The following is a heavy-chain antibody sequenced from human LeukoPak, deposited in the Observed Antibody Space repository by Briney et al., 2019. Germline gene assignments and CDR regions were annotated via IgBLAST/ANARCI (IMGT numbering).Heavy chain of an antibody. CDR2: INTNTGNP. Sequence: ASGKVSCKASGYTFTSYGISWVRQAPGQGLEWMGWINTNTGNPTYAQGFTGRFVFSLDISVSTAYLQISSLKAEDTAVYYCARDTIFGVVIPYFDYWGQGTLVTVSS. J-gene: IGHJ4*02. CDR1: GYTFTSYG. V-gene: IGHV7-4-1*02. CDR3: ARDTIFGVVIPYFDY. D-gene: IGHD3-3*01.